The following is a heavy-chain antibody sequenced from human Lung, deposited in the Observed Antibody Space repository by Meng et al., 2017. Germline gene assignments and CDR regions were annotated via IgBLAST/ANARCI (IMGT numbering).Heavy chain of an antibody. J-gene: IGHJ4*02. CDR1: GFIFDDYG. V-gene: IGHV3-20*04. CDR3: TRGPSLAMSAVPDY. CDR2: INWNGGNV. D-gene: IGHD5/OR15-5a*01. Sequence: VESGGMVVRPGGSLRLSCAASGFIFDDYGMSWVRQAPGKGLEWVSGINWNGGNVDYAVSVKGRFTISRDNAKNSLHLQMNSLRAEDTALYYCTRGPSLAMSAVPDYWGQGTLVTVSS.